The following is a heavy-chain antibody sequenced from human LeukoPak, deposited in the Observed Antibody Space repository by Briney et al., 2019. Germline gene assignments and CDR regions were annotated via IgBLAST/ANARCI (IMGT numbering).Heavy chain of an antibody. Sequence: SETLSLTCTVSGGSISSSSYYWGWIRQPPGKGLEWIGYVYYSGSTNYNPSLKSRVIISVDTSKNKFTLKLNSVTAADTAVYYCARSELLWFGGVNSGFDYWGQGTLVTVSS. D-gene: IGHD3-10*01. CDR3: ARSELLWFGGVNSGFDY. J-gene: IGHJ4*02. CDR2: VYYSGST. CDR1: GGSISSSSYY. V-gene: IGHV4-61*05.